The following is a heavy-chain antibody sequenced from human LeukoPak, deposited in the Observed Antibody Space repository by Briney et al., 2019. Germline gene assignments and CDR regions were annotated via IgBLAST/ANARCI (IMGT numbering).Heavy chain of an antibody. D-gene: IGHD2-15*01. V-gene: IGHV4-61*02. J-gene: IGHJ5*02. CDR3: ARGRGYEGGHWFAP. CDR2: IYTSEST. Sequence: SDTLSLTCTVSVRPNSSCSDYWRSIRQPAGKGRECIERIYTSESTHYHPSLKTRLPIPVDTYKNLFSLNLPSLTAPDTALFYCARGRGYEGGHWFAPWSQGTLVTVSS. CDR1: VRPNSSCSDY.